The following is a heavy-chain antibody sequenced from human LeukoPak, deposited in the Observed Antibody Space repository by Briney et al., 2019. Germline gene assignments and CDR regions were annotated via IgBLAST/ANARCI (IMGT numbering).Heavy chain of an antibody. CDR3: ARFDYGDYFYY. J-gene: IGHJ4*02. D-gene: IGHD4-17*01. CDR2: ISSSSSTI. V-gene: IGHV3-48*04. Sequence: GGSLRLSCAASGFTFSSYSMNWVRQAPGKGLEWVSYISSSSSTIYYADSVKGRFTISRDNAKNSLYLQMNSLRAEDTAVYYCARFDYGDYFYYWGQGTLVTVSS. CDR1: GFTFSSYS.